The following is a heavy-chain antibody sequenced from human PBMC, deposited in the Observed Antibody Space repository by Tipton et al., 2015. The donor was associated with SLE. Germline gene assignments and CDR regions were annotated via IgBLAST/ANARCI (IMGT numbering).Heavy chain of an antibody. J-gene: IGHJ2*01. CDR1: GGSISSYY. CDR2: IYYSGST. Sequence: TLSLTCTVSGGSISSYYWSWIRQPPGKGLEWIGYIYYSGSTNYNPSLKSRVTISVDTSKNQFSLKLSSVTAADTAVYYCARVGATGYLDLWGRGTLVTVSS. V-gene: IGHV4-59*01. CDR3: ARVGATGYLDL. D-gene: IGHD1-26*01.